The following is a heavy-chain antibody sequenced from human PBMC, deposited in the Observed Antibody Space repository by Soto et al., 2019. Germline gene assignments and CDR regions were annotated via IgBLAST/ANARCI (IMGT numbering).Heavy chain of an antibody. CDR1: GDSMSSYY. Sequence: LSLTCTVSGDSMSSYYWSWIRQPPGQGLEWIGYSCNSGSTTYNPSLRSRVTMSVDTSKNQFSLRLTSVTAADTAVYYRARVKGNYQTFDHWGQGSKVTVSS. V-gene: IGHV4-59*01. J-gene: IGHJ4*02. CDR3: ARVKGNYQTFDH. D-gene: IGHD4-4*01. CDR2: SCNSGST.